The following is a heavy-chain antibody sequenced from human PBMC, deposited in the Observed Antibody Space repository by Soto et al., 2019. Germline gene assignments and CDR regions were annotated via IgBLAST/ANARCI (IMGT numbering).Heavy chain of an antibody. CDR1: GYTFTSYG. V-gene: IGHV1-18*01. CDR3: ARASLDIVVVPGELLLD. Sequence: ASVKVSCKASGYTFTSYGISWVRQAPGRGLEWMGWISAYNGDTNYAQKLQGRVTMTTDTSTSTAYMELRSLRSDDTAVYYCARASLDIVVVPGELLLDWGQGTMVIVSS. D-gene: IGHD2-2*03. J-gene: IGHJ3*01. CDR2: ISAYNGDT.